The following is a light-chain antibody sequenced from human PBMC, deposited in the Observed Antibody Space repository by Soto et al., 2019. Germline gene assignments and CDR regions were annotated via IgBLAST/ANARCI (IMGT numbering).Light chain of an antibody. V-gene: IGKV3-20*01. J-gene: IGKJ4*01. CDR2: GAS. Sequence: EIVLTQSPGTLSLPPGERATLSCRASQSVSSSCLAWYQQKPGQAPRLLIYGASSRATGIPDRFSGSGSGTDFTLTISRLEPEDFAVYYCQQYGSSPLTFGGGTKVEIK. CDR1: QSVSSSC. CDR3: QQYGSSPLT.